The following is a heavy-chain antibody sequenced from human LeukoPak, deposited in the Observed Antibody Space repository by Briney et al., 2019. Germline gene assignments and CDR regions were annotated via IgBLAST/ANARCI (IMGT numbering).Heavy chain of an antibody. V-gene: IGHV3-43*02. CDR3: AKDSSSWYAY. D-gene: IGHD6-13*01. J-gene: IGHJ4*02. CDR2: ISGDGGST. CDR1: GFAFDDYG. Sequence: GGSLRLSCAASGFAFDDYGMHWVRQAPGKGLEWVSLISGDGGSTYYADSVKGRFSISRDNSTNPLFLQMNDLKTEDTALYYCAKDSSSWYAYWGKGTLVTVSS.